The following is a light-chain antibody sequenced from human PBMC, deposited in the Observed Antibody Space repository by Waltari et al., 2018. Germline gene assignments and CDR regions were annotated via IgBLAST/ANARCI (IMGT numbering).Light chain of an antibody. Sequence: EIVLTQSPGTLSLSSGERATLSCRTSQSISKYLARYQQKPGQAPRLLIYHASSRATGIPDRFSGSGSGTDFSLTISRLEPEDFAVYYCQHYESLPVTFGQGTKVEIK. V-gene: IGKV3-20*01. CDR1: QSISKY. CDR3: QHYESLPVT. J-gene: IGKJ1*01. CDR2: HAS.